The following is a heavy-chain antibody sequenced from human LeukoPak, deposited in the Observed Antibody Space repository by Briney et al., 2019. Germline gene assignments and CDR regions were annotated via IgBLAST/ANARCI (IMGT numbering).Heavy chain of an antibody. CDR1: GFSFANVW. Sequence: GGSLRLSCAVSGFSFANVWMNWVRQAPGKGLEWVGRIKNKEEGEKTDYAAPVKGRFTISRDDSKATLFLQMNSLKMEDTAIYYCTTGIDYGGGYWGQGTLVSVSS. V-gene: IGHV3-15*07. CDR3: TTGIDYGGGY. CDR2: IKNKEEGEKT. J-gene: IGHJ4*02. D-gene: IGHD3-16*01.